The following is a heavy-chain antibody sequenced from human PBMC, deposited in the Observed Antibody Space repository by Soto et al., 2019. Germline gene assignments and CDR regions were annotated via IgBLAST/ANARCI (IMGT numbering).Heavy chain of an antibody. CDR2: IFPSDSDT. CDR3: ARKNKSGYFNWFDP. CDR1: GYRFTSSW. Sequence: GESLKISCRTSGYRFTSSWIAWVRQMPGKGLEWMGIIFPSDSDTRYSPSFQGQVTISADRSTSTVFLQWASLKASDTAVYFCARKNKSGYFNWFDPWGQGTLVTVSS. J-gene: IGHJ5*02. D-gene: IGHD3-22*01. V-gene: IGHV5-51*01.